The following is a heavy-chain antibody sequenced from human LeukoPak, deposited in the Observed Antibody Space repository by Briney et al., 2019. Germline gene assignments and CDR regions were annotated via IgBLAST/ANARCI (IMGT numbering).Heavy chain of an antibody. CDR3: AKFRSYCSSTSCFYSYFYYYYGMDV. CDR2: ISGSGGST. Sequence: GGSLRLSCAASRFTFSSYAMSWVSQAPGKGMEWVSAISGSGGSTYYADSVKGRCTISRDHSKNTLYLQMNSLRAEDTAVYYCAKFRSYCSSTSCFYSYFYYYYGMDVGGQGTTVTVS. J-gene: IGHJ6*02. V-gene: IGHV3-23*01. D-gene: IGHD2-2*01. CDR1: RFTFSSYA.